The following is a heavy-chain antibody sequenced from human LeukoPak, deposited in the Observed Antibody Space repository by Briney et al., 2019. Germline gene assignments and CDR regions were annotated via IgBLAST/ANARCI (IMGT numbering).Heavy chain of an antibody. J-gene: IGHJ4*02. D-gene: IGHD4-17*01. Sequence: SETLSLTCTVSGGSISSGSYYWSWLRQPAGTGLEWIGRIYTSGSTHYNPSLKSRVTISVDTSKNQFSLKLSSVTAAATAVYYCAREFGYAVTSLDYWGQGTLVTVSS. CDR2: IYTSGST. V-gene: IGHV4-61*02. CDR1: GGSISSGSYY. CDR3: AREFGYAVTSLDY.